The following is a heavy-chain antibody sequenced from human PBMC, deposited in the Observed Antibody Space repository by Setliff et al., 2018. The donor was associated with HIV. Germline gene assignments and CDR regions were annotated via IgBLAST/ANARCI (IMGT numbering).Heavy chain of an antibody. Sequence: GGSLRLSCAASGFTFSSYGMHWVRQAPGKGLEWVAIIWYDGSSKYYADSVKGRFTISRDNARNTLYLQMNSLRVEDTAVYYCASEAGASSGWFGYWGQGTLVTVSA. CDR3: ASEAGASSGWFGY. CDR2: IWYDGSSK. CDR1: GFTFSSYG. V-gene: IGHV3-33*01. J-gene: IGHJ5*01. D-gene: IGHD6-19*01.